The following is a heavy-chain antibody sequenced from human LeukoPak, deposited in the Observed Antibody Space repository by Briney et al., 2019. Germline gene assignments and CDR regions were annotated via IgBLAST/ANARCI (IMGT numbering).Heavy chain of an antibody. CDR2: INPKSGGT. V-gene: IGHV1-2*02. D-gene: IGHD3-16*01. J-gene: IGHJ5*02. CDR3: ARWGLNWFDP. Sequence: ASVKVSCKASGYTFTDYFMNWVRQAPGQGLEWMGWINPKSGGTNYAQKFQGRVTMTRDTSISTAYMELSRLRSDDTAVYYCARWGLNWFDPWGQGTLVTVSS. CDR1: GYTFTDYF.